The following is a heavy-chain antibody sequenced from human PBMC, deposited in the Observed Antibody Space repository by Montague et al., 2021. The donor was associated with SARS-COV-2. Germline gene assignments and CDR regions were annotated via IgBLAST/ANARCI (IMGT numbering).Heavy chain of an antibody. V-gene: IGHV4-34*01. D-gene: IGHD3-22*01. CDR1: GGSFSGYY. J-gene: IGHJ4*02. CDR2: INQSGRT. CDR3: ARRGCSVWCVTVSAELDY. Sequence: SETLSLTCAVYGGSFSGYYWSWIRQPPEKGLEWIGEINQSGRTNNNPSLKSRVIISVDTSKNQFSLKLSSVTAADTAVYYCARRGCSVWCVTVSAELDYWGQGILVIVSS.